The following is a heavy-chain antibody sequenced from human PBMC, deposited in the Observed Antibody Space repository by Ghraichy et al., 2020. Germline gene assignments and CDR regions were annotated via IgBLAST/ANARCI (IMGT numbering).Heavy chain of an antibody. CDR2: ISSSSAYT. CDR3: ARPPYGDEFRIDF. Sequence: GGSLRLSCAASGFTFSDYYMTWIRQAPGKGLEWVSYISSSSAYTNYADSVKGRFTISRDNAKNSLYLQMNSLRVEDTAVYYCARPPYGDEFRIDFWGQGTLVTVSS. D-gene: IGHD4-17*01. V-gene: IGHV3-11*06. CDR1: GFTFSDYY. J-gene: IGHJ4*02.